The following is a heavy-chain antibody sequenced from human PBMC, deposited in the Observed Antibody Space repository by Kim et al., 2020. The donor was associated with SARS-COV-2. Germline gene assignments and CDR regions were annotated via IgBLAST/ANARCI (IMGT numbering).Heavy chain of an antibody. J-gene: IGHJ4*02. D-gene: IGHD1-26*01. CDR3: ARGENGCIVDY. V-gene: IGHV1-3*01. CDR2: INPGNGNT. Sequence: ASVKVSCKASGYTFTSYAMHWVRQAPGQRLEWMGWINPGNGNTNYSQKFQGRVTITRDTSASTAYMELSSLRSEDTAVYYCARGENGCIVDYWGQGALVTVSS. CDR1: GYTFTSYA.